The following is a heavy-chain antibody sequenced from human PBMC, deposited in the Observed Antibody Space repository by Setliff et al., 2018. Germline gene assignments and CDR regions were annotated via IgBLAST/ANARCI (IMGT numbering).Heavy chain of an antibody. D-gene: IGHD1-26*01. CDR3: AINVHTAGGADF. V-gene: IGHV1-3*01. CDR2: INAGNGKT. J-gene: IGHJ4*02. CDR1: GYTFTSYA. Sequence: ASVKVSCKASGYTFTSYAVHWVRQAPGQRLEWMGWINAGNGKTKYAQRFQDRATITAEESTTTAYMELISLRSDDTAVYYCAINVHTAGGADFWGQGTLVTVSS.